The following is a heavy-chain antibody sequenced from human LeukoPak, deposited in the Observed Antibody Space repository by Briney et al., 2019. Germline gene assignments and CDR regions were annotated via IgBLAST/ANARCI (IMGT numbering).Heavy chain of an antibody. J-gene: IGHJ4*02. CDR2: IWYDGSNK. CDR1: GFTFSGYG. Sequence: GGSLRLSCAASGFTFSGYGIHWVRQAPGKGLEWVAVIWYDGSNKYYADSVKGRFTISRDNSKNTLYLQMNSPRAEDTAVYYCARDGAVAGTVGYFDYWGQGTLVTVSS. CDR3: ARDGAVAGTVGYFDY. D-gene: IGHD6-19*01. V-gene: IGHV3-33*08.